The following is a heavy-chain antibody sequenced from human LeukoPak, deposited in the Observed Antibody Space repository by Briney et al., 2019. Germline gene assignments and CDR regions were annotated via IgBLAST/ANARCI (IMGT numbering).Heavy chain of an antibody. J-gene: IGHJ3*01. CDR2: MKGDGSEI. CDR3: ARPAYTAAYDL. D-gene: IGHD3-16*01. Sequence: GGSLRLSCSASGFTFSTYWMTWVRQAPGKGLEWVANMKGDGSEIRYVDSVKGRFTISRDNTKNSLYLHMNYLRAEDTAVYYCARPAYTAAYDLWGQGTMVTVSS. CDR1: GFTFSTYW. V-gene: IGHV3-7*01.